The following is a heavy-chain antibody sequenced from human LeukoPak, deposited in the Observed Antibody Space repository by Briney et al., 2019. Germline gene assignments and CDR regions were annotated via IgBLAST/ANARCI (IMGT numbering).Heavy chain of an antibody. CDR3: ARVLGYSSSWYYDY. V-gene: IGHV4-4*09. D-gene: IGHD6-13*01. Sequence: SETLSLTCTVSGGSISSYYWSWIRQPPGKGLEWIGYIYTSGSTNYNPSLKSRVTISVDRSKNQFSLKLSSVTAADTAVYYCARVLGYSSSWYYDYWGQGTLVTVSS. CDR1: GGSISSYY. CDR2: IYTSGST. J-gene: IGHJ4*02.